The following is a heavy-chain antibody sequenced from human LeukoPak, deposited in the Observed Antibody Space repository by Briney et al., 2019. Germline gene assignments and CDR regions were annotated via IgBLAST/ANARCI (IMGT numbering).Heavy chain of an antibody. CDR2: IYTSGST. J-gene: IGHJ4*02. CDR3: ARRNYYDDAGYFEY. CDR1: GGSISSGSYY. V-gene: IGHV4-61*02. Sequence: SQTLSLTCTVSGGSISSGSYYWSWIRQPAGKGLEWIGRIYTSGSTNYNPSLKSRVTISVDTSKNQFCLKLSSVTAADTAVYYCARRNYYDDAGYFEYWGQGSLVTVSS. D-gene: IGHD3-22*01.